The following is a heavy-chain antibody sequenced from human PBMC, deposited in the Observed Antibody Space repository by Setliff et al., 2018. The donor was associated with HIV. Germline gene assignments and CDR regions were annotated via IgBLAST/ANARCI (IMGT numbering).Heavy chain of an antibody. D-gene: IGHD4-17*01. Sequence: ASVKVSCKASGYTFTNYYIHWVRQAPGQGLEWMGRINSDSGGTDLAQTFQDRATMTRDTSITTAYMELSRLSSDDTAVYYCARADYGDHLDYWGQGILVTVSS. CDR2: INSDSGGT. CDR3: ARADYGDHLDY. V-gene: IGHV1-2*06. J-gene: IGHJ4*02. CDR1: GYTFTNYY.